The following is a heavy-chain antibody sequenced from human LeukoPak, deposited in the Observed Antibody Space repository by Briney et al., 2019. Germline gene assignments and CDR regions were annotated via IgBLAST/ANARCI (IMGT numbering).Heavy chain of an antibody. CDR2: IYSGGST. D-gene: IGHD2-21*02. V-gene: IGHV3-66*01. CDR3: ARGTRSHIVVVTASLYYYYGMDV. CDR1: GFTVSSNY. J-gene: IGHJ6*02. Sequence: PGGSLRLSCAASGFTVSSNYMSWVRQAPGKGLEWVSVIYSGGSTYYADSVKGRFTISRDNSKNTLYLQMNSLRAEDTAVYYCARGTRSHIVVVTASLYYYYGMDVWGQGTTVTVSS.